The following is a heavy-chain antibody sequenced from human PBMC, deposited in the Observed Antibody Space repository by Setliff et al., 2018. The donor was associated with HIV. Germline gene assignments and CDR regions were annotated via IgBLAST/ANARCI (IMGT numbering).Heavy chain of an antibody. D-gene: IGHD3-3*01. Sequence: PSETLSLTCTVSGGSISSGGYYWSWIRQHPGKGLEWIGYIYYSGSTYYNPSLKSRVTISVDTSKNQFSLKLSSVTAADTAVYYCARAEGNDFWSGYYYYYYYMDVWGKGTTVTVS. V-gene: IGHV4-31*03. CDR1: GGSISSGGYY. CDR2: IYYSGST. J-gene: IGHJ6*03. CDR3: ARAEGNDFWSGYYYYYYYMDV.